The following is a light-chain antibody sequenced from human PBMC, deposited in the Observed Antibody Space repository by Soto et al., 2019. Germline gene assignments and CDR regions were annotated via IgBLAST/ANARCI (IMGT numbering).Light chain of an antibody. CDR3: SSYADSTNYV. Sequence: QSALTQPASVSGSPGQSITISCTGTSSDVGGYEYVSWYQQYPGKAPKLMIYEVNNRPSGVSHRFSGSESGNTASLTITGLQAEDEADYYCSSYADSTNYVFGTGSKVTVL. J-gene: IGLJ1*01. CDR1: SSDVGGYEY. CDR2: EVN. V-gene: IGLV2-14*01.